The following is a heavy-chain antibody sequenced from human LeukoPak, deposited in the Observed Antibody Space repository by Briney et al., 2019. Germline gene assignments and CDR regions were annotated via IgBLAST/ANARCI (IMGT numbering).Heavy chain of an antibody. D-gene: IGHD5-18*01. CDR3: ARRNTAMVAGLDY. CDR1: GYTFTTYD. CDR2: MNPNSGNT. V-gene: IGHV1-8*01. Sequence: ASVKVSCKASGYTFTTYDINWVRQATGQGLEWMGWMNPNSGNTAYAHKFQGRVTMTRNTSISTAFMELSGLRSEDTAVYFCARRNTAMVAGLDYWGQGSLVTVSS. J-gene: IGHJ4*02.